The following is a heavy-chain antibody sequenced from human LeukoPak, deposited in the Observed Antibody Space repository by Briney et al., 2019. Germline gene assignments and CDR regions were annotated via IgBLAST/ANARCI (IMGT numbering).Heavy chain of an antibody. CDR2: IYSSGRT. Sequence: GGSLRLSCVASGFTISSDCITWVRQAPGKGLEWVSLIYSSGRTYYSDSVKGRFTISRDNSKNTLSLQMNSLRAEDSAVYYCAREGLVGATTYYYGMDVWGQGTTVTVSS. V-gene: IGHV3-53*01. D-gene: IGHD1-26*01. J-gene: IGHJ6*02. CDR3: AREGLVGATTYYYGMDV. CDR1: GFTISSDC.